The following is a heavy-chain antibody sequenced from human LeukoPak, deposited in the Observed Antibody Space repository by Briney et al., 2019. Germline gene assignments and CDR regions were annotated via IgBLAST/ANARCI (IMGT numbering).Heavy chain of an antibody. CDR2: IYYSGSS. Sequence: GSLRLSCAASGFTFNNYAMSWVRQAPGKGLEWIAYIYYSGSSNYNPSLKSRVTISVDTSKNQFSLRLSSVTAADTAVYYCARHRDYGTGWYGFDYWGQGSLVTVSS. V-gene: IGHV4-59*08. CDR1: GFTFNNYA. J-gene: IGHJ4*02. CDR3: ARHRDYGTGWYGFDY. D-gene: IGHD6-19*01.